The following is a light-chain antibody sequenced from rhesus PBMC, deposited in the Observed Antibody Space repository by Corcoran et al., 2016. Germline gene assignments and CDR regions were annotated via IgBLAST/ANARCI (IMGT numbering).Light chain of an antibody. CDR2: QAS. CDR3: QHNYGTPWT. J-gene: IGKJ1*01. Sequence: DIQMTQSPSSLSASVGDRVTITCRTSENVNTYLNWYQQKPGKASKLLIYQASTWQSGVPSRFSGSGSGTGYTFTLNSLQSEDVATYCCQHNYGTPWTFGQGTKVEIE. CDR1: ENVNTY. V-gene: IGKV1-74*01.